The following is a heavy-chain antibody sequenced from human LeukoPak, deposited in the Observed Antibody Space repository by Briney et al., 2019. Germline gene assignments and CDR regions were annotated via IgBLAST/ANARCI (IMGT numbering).Heavy chain of an antibody. D-gene: IGHD4-23*01. V-gene: IGHV1-69*13. J-gene: IGHJ4*02. CDR2: IIPIFGKA. CDR1: GYTFTNYA. CDR3: ARGWLAETTVVTPYNY. Sequence: SVKVSCKASGYTFTNYAINWVRQAPGQGLEWMGGIIPIFGKANYAQKFQGRVTITADESTRTAYMELSSLRSEDTAVYYCARGWLAETTVVTPYNYLGRGTLVSVSS.